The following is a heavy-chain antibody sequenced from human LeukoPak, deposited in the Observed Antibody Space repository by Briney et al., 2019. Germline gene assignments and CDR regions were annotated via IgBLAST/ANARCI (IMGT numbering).Heavy chain of an antibody. J-gene: IGHJ4*02. V-gene: IGHV3-21*01. Sequence: GGSLRLSCAASGFTFDDYAMHWVRQAPGKGLEWVSSISSSSSYIYYADSVKGRFTISRDNAKNSLYLQMNSLKAEDTAVYYCACIAAAGNAYWGQGTLVTVSS. CDR2: ISSSSSYI. CDR1: GFTFDDYA. CDR3: ACIAAAGNAY. D-gene: IGHD6-13*01.